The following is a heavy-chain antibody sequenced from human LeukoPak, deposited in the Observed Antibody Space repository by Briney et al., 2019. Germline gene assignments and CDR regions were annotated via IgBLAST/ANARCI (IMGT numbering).Heavy chain of an antibody. J-gene: IGHJ3*02. CDR1: GGSISSGGYY. D-gene: IGHD6-19*01. CDR2: IYYSGST. Sequence: SETLSLTCTVSGGSISSGGYYWSWIRQPPGKGLEWIGYIYYSGSTNYNPSLKSRVTISVDTSKNQFSLKLSSVTAADTAVYYCARSGYSSGWPTFDIWGQGTMVTVSS. V-gene: IGHV4-61*08. CDR3: ARSGYSSGWPTFDI.